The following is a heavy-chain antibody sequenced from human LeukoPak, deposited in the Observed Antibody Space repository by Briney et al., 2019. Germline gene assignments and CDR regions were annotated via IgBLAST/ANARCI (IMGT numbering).Heavy chain of an antibody. V-gene: IGHV3-66*01. J-gene: IGHJ4*02. D-gene: IGHD4-17*01. CDR3: ARVDYGDYGFDY. CDR1: GFTVSSNY. Sequence: GGSLRLSCAASGFTVSSNYMSWVRQAPGKGLEWVSVIYSGGSTYNADSVKGRFTISRDNSKNTPYLQMNSLRAEDTAVYYCARVDYGDYGFDYWGQGTLVTVSS. CDR2: IYSGGST.